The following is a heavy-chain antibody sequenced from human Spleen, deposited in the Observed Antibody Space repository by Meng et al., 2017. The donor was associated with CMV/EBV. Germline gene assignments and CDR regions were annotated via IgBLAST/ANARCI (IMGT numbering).Heavy chain of an antibody. CDR1: GFTFTHYF. CDR3: ARAVMAEQQLDY. V-gene: IGHV1-2*02. CDR2: INPNSGGT. J-gene: IGHJ4*02. D-gene: IGHD1/OR15-1a*01. Sequence: ASVKVSCKTSGFTFTHYFYHWVRQAPGHGLEWMGWINPNSGGTNFAQKFQGRITMTRDTSISTVYLELSSLRSDDTAMYYCARAVMAEQQLDYWGQGTLVTVSS.